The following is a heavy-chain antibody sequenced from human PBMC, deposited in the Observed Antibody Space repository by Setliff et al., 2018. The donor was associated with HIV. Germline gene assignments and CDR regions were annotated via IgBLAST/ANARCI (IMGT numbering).Heavy chain of an antibody. CDR2: IHHTGST. CDR1: DDSVSTFY. Sequence: PSETLSLTCTVSDDSVSTFYWNWIRQPPGKGLEWIGFIHHTGSTVSNPSLKSRVTISVATSKNQFSLKLNSVTTTDTAVYYCARSRTSSGYYGVTGYCMDVWGQGTTVTVSS. J-gene: IGHJ6*02. D-gene: IGHD3-22*01. V-gene: IGHV4-59*02. CDR3: ARSRTSSGYYGVTGYCMDV.